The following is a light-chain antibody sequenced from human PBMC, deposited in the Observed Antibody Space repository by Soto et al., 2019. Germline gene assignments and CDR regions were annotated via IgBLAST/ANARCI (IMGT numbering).Light chain of an antibody. CDR3: QQYTTWPPLIT. J-gene: IGKJ5*01. CDR2: GAS. CDR1: RSVSSN. V-gene: IGKV3-15*01. Sequence: EILMTQYPATLSVSAGERCTRSCVAIRSVSSNLAWYQQKPVPAPRLLIYGASTRATGIPARSSGSGSGTEFTLTISSLQSEDFAVYSCQQYTTWPPLITVGQVTRLEIK.